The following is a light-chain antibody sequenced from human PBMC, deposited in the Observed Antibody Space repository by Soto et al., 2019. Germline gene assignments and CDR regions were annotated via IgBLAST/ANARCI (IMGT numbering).Light chain of an antibody. CDR2: EVT. Sequence: QSALTQPPSASGSPGQSVTISCTGTTSDFGNYSFVSWYQQHPGEAPKLLIYEVTKRPSGVPDRFSGSKSGNTASLTVSGLQAEDEADYYCSSYTGSSNFVFGTGTKLTVL. V-gene: IGLV2-8*01. J-gene: IGLJ1*01. CDR3: SSYTGSSNFV. CDR1: TSDFGNYSF.